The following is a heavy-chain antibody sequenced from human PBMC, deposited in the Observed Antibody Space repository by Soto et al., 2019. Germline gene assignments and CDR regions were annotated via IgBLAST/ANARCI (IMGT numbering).Heavy chain of an antibody. J-gene: IGHJ6*02. CDR2: ISAYNGNT. V-gene: IGHV1-18*01. CDR3: ARVKGRWELPYYYYYGMDV. CDR1: GGTLSSYA. D-gene: IGHD1-26*01. Sequence: VKVSCKASGGTLSSYAISWVRQAPGQGLEWMGWISAYNGNTNYAQKLQGRVTMTTDTSTSTAYMELRSLRSDDTAVYYCARVKGRWELPYYYYYGMDVWGQGTTVTVSS.